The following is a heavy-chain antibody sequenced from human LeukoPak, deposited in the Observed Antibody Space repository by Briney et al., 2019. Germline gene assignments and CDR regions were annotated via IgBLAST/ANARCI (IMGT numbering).Heavy chain of an antibody. V-gene: IGHV4-4*07. CDR1: GGSISSYY. CDR2: IYTSGST. Sequence: KPSETLSLTCAVSGGSISSYYWSWIRQPAGEGLEWIGRIYTSGSTNYNPSLKSRVTMSVDTSKNQFSLKLSSVTAADTAVYYCAGNDFWSGYLDYWGQGTLVTVSS. J-gene: IGHJ4*02. CDR3: AGNDFWSGYLDY. D-gene: IGHD3-3*01.